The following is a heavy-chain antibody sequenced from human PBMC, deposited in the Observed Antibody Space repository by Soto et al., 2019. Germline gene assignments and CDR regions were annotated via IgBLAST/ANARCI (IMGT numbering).Heavy chain of an antibody. J-gene: IGHJ4*02. CDR1: GFTFGSYA. CDR2: ISGTGDSS. CDR3: AKDNGNYGSGSFSH. Sequence: PGGSLRLSCSASGFTFGSYAMHWVRQAPGKGLEWVSLISGTGDSSEYANSVKGRFTISRDYSKTTVFLQMNSLRAEDTAVYFCAKDNGNYGSGSFSHWGQGTLVTVSS. D-gene: IGHD3-10*01. V-gene: IGHV3-23*01.